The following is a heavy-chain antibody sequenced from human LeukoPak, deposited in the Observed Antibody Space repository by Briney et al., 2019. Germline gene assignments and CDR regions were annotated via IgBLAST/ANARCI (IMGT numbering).Heavy chain of an antibody. CDR2: ISYDGSNK. J-gene: IGHJ4*02. Sequence: GRSLRLSCAASGFTFSSYGMHWVRQAPGKGLEWVAVISYDGSNKYYADSVKGRFTISRDNSKNTLYLQMNSLRAEDTAVYYCAKGPISEYAYQLNFDYWGQGTLVTVSS. D-gene: IGHD2-2*01. V-gene: IGHV3-30*18. CDR3: AKGPISEYAYQLNFDY. CDR1: GFTFSSYG.